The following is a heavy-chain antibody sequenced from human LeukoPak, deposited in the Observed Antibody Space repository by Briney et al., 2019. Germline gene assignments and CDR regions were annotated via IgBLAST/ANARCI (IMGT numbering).Heavy chain of an antibody. CDR2: INPNSGGT. D-gene: IGHD1-26*01. Sequence: GASVKVSCKASGYTFTGYYMHWVRQAPGQGLEWMGRINPNSGGTNYAQKFQGRVTMTRDTSISTAYMELSRLSSDDTAVYYCAKPPLVSGSYYMDVWGKGTTVTVSS. CDR1: GYTFTGYY. V-gene: IGHV1-2*06. CDR3: AKPPLVSGSYYMDV. J-gene: IGHJ6*03.